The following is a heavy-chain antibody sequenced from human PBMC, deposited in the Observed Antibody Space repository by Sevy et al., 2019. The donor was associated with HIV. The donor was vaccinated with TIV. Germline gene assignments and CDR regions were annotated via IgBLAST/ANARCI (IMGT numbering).Heavy chain of an antibody. D-gene: IGHD3-3*01. Sequence: ASVKVSCKASGNSFTVYYFHWVRQAPGQGLEWMGWINPNSGDTHYAQRFQGRVTMTTDASINAAYMVLSRRTSDDTAVYYCAGSITIFGVAPVGVWGQGTMVTVSS. CDR2: INPNSGDT. J-gene: IGHJ3*01. CDR1: GNSFTVYY. V-gene: IGHV1-2*02. CDR3: AGSITIFGVAPVGV.